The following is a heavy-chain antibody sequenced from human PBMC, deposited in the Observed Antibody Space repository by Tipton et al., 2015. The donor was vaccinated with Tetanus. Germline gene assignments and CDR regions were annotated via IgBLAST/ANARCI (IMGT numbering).Heavy chain of an antibody. Sequence: SGFTFSAFSMNWVRQAPGKGLEWVSSLDASGTYKYHADSLKGRFTISRDNAWNSLSLQMNSLRVDDTAVYYCVRSDLDRLSLVRYFDYWGQGALVTVSS. V-gene: IGHV3-21*01. CDR2: LDASGTYK. D-gene: IGHD3/OR15-3a*01. J-gene: IGHJ4*01. CDR1: GFTFSAFS. CDR3: VRSDLDRLSLVRYFDY.